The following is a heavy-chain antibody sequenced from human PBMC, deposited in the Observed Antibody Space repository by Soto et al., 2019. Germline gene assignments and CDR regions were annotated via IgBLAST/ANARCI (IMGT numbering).Heavy chain of an antibody. V-gene: IGHV3-15*01. Sequence: PGGSLRLSCAASGFTFSNAWMSWVRQAPGKGLEWVGRIKSKTDGGTTDYAAPVKGRFTISRDDSKNTLYLQMNSLKTEDTAVYYCTIRTGGYSYGDPTDYYGMDVWGQGTTVTVYS. J-gene: IGHJ6*02. D-gene: IGHD5-18*01. CDR2: IKSKTDGGTT. CDR1: GFTFSNAW. CDR3: TIRTGGYSYGDPTDYYGMDV.